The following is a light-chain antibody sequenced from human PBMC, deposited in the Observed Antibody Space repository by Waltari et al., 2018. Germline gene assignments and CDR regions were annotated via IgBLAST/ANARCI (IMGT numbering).Light chain of an antibody. CDR2: GNT. CDR3: QSFDNMLSGGVV. CDR1: TSNIGAGHD. Sequence: QSVLTQPPSVSGTPGQRVTISCSGSTSNIGAGHDVHWYQHLPGTAPKLLIYGNTNRPSGVPDRFSGSKSGTSSSLAITGLQADGEADYFCQSFDNMLSGGVVFGGGTKLAVL. V-gene: IGLV1-40*01. J-gene: IGLJ2*01.